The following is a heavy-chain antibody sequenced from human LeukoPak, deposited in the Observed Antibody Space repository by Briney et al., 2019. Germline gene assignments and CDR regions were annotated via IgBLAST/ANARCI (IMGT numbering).Heavy chain of an antibody. CDR3: ARVLSYFGSGSYPAY. J-gene: IGHJ4*02. V-gene: IGHV3-74*01. CDR1: GFTFTNHW. D-gene: IGHD3-10*01. CDR2: VSPDGGRT. Sequence: GGSLRLSCAASGFTFTNHWMHWVRQVPGKGLVWIAHVSPDGGRTDYADPVKGRFTVSRDNTNHILYLQMNRLTADDTAVYYCARVLSYFGSGSYPAYWGQGTLVTVSS.